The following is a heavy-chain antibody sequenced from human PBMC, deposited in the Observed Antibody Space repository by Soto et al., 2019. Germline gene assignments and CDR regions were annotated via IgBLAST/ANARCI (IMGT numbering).Heavy chain of an antibody. J-gene: IGHJ4*02. V-gene: IGHV3-23*01. CDR1: GITFSTYA. CDR2: ITGSGGTT. D-gene: IGHD1-26*01. Sequence: GGSLRRSCAASGITFSTYAMSWVRQAPGKGLEWVSAITGSGGTTYYADSVKGRFTISRDNSKNTVDLKMNSLRGEDTGVYYCAKDQHPYSGSLFGDFDSWGQGTLVTVSS. CDR3: AKDQHPYSGSLFGDFDS.